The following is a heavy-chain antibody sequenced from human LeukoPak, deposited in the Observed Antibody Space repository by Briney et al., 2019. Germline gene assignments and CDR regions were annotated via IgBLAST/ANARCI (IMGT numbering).Heavy chain of an antibody. D-gene: IGHD1-7*01. CDR3: SRLRFGNYGWSFDY. CDR2: IYTSGGT. J-gene: IGHJ4*02. CDR1: GGSIGSYY. V-gene: IGHV4-4*07. Sequence: SETLSLTCTVSGGSIGSYYWSWIRQPAGKGLEWIGRIYTSGGTVYNPSLKSRVTMSVDTSKNQFSLKLSSVTAADTAVYYCSRLRFGNYGWSFDYWGQGTLVTVPS.